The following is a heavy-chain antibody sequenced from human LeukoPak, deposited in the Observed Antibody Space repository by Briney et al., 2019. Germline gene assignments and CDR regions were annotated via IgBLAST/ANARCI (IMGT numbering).Heavy chain of an antibody. CDR1: GGSISSYY. CDR2: IYYSGST. V-gene: IGHV4-59*13. Sequence: KPSETLSLTCTVSGGSISSYYSSWIRQPPGKGLEWIGYIYYSGSTNYNPSLKGRVTISVETSKNQFSLKLKSVTAADTAVYYCARGGYYGSGNDFRFDPWGQGTLVTVSS. CDR3: ARGGYYGSGNDFRFDP. J-gene: IGHJ5*02. D-gene: IGHD3-10*01.